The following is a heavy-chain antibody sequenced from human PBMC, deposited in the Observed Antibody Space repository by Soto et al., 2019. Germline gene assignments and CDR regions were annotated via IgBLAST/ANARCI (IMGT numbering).Heavy chain of an antibody. CDR1: GYTFTGYY. V-gene: IGHV1-2*04. D-gene: IGHD3-22*01. CDR3: ARDLYYYDSSGSKPGAFDI. CDR2: INPNSGGT. J-gene: IGHJ3*02. Sequence: ASVKVSCNASGYTFTGYYMHWVRQAPGQGLEWMGWINPNSGGTNYAQKFQGWVTMTRDTSISTAYMELSRLRSDDTAVYYCARDLYYYDSSGSKPGAFDIWGQGTMVTVS.